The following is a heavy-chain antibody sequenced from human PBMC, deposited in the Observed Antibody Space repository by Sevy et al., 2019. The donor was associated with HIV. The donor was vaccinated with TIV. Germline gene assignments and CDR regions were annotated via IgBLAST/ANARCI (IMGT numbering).Heavy chain of an antibody. J-gene: IGHJ6*02. CDR2: IKSRADGGTT. V-gene: IGHV3-15*01. CDR1: GFTFTYAW. CDR3: STDPLIVPFVTDGKDV. Sequence: GGSLRLSCAASGFTFTYAWMTWVRQAPGKGLEWVGRIKSRADGGTTDYAAAVKGRFTISRDDSKNTLYLQMNSLRTEDTAVYYCSTDPLIVPFVTDGKDVWGQGTTVPASS. D-gene: IGHD2-8*01.